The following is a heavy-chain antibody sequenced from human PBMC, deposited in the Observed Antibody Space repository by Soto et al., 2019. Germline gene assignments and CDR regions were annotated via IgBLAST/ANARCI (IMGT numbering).Heavy chain of an antibody. CDR2: IYYSGST. Sequence: KPSETLSLTCTVSGGSISSYYWSWIRQPPEKGLEWIGYIYYSGSTNYNPSLKSRVTISVDTSKNQFSLKLSSVTAADTAVYYCARDLRIAARPEQLYYYYGMDVWGQGTTVTVSS. J-gene: IGHJ6*02. CDR1: GGSISSYY. CDR3: ARDLRIAARPEQLYYYYGMDV. D-gene: IGHD6-6*01. V-gene: IGHV4-59*01.